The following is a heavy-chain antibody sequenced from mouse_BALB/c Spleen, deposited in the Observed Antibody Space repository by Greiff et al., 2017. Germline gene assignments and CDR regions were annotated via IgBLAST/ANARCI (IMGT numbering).Heavy chain of an antibody. CDR1: GYTFTSYT. V-gene: IGHV1-4*02. CDR2: INPSSGYT. J-gene: IGHJ4*01. Sequence: VQVVESAAELARPGASVKMSCKASGYTFTSYTMHWVKQRPGQGLEWIGYINPSSGYTEYNQKFKDKTTLTADKSSSTAYMQLSSLTSEDSAVYYCARGGSSGYVGAMDYWGQGTSVTVSS. CDR3: ARGGSSGYVGAMDY. D-gene: IGHD3-1*01.